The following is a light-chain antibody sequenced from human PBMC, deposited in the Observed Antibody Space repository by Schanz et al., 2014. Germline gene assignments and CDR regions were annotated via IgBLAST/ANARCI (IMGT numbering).Light chain of an antibody. V-gene: IGKV3D-20*02. CDR1: RSISSYY. CDR2: GAS. J-gene: IGKJ4*01. Sequence: EIGLTQSPGTLSLSPGERATLSCRASRSISSYYIAWFQEKPGQAPRLLIYGASNRATDIPDRFSGSGSGTDFTLTITRLEPEDFAVYYCQQRSDWLFGGGTKVEIK. CDR3: QQRSDWL.